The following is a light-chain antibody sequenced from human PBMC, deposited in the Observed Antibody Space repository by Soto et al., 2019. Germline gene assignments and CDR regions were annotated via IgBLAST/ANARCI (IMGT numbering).Light chain of an antibody. CDR3: SSYAASNNFYFV. CDR1: RSDVGGYNY. Sequence: QSVLTQPPSASGSPGQSVTLSCPGTRSDVGGYNYVSWYQQYPGRAPKLMIYEVTKRPSGVPDRFSGSKSGNTASLTVSGLQAEDEADYYCSSYAASNNFYFVFGGGTKVTVL. V-gene: IGLV2-8*01. CDR2: EVT. J-gene: IGLJ3*02.